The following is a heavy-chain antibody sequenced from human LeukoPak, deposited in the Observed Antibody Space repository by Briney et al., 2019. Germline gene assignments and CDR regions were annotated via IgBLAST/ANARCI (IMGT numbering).Heavy chain of an antibody. CDR1: GFTFSSYS. V-gene: IGHV3-48*04. Sequence: GGSLRLSCAASGFTFSSYSMNWVRQAPGKGLEWVSYISSSSSTIYYADSVKGRFTISRDNAKNSLYLQMNSLRAEDTAVYYCARDLEGYYDSSGYYNYWGQGTLVTVSS. J-gene: IGHJ4*02. D-gene: IGHD3-22*01. CDR2: ISSSSSTI. CDR3: ARDLEGYYDSSGYYNY.